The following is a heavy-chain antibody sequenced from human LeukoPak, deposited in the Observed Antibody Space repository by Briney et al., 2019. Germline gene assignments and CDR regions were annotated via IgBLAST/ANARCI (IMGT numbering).Heavy chain of an antibody. CDR3: ARTGENPPAATLYGMDV. V-gene: IGHV1-69*13. Sequence: ASVKVSCKASGGTFSSYGISWVRQAPGQGLEWMGGIIPIFGTANYAQKFQGRVTITADESTSTAYMELSSLRSEDTAVYYCARTGENPPAATLYGMDVWGQGTTVTVSS. CDR2: IIPIFGTA. D-gene: IGHD2-15*01. CDR1: GGTFSSYG. J-gene: IGHJ6*02.